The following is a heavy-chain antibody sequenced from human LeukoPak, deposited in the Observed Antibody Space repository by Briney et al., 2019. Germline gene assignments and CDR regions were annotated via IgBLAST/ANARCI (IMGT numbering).Heavy chain of an antibody. V-gene: IGHV3-21*04. CDR3: ARPLGYDNSGRLGDY. CDR2: ISSSSSYI. CDR1: GFTFSSYS. D-gene: IGHD3-22*01. J-gene: IGHJ4*02. Sequence: GGSLRLSCAASGFTFSSYSMNWVRQAPGKGLEWVSSISSSSSYIYYADSVKGRFTISRDNAKNSLYLQMNSLRAEDTAVYYCARPLGYDNSGRLGDYRGQGTLVTVSS.